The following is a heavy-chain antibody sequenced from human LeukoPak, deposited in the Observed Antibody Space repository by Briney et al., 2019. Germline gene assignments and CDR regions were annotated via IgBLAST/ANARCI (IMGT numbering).Heavy chain of an antibody. CDR2: IYHSGST. Sequence: SETLSLTCAVSDASISSGYYWGWIRQPPGKGLEWIGSIYHSGSTYYNPSLKSRVTISVDTSKNQFSLKLSSVTAADTAVYYCARAKRSPQPRPYYYMDVWGKGTTVTVSS. CDR1: DASISSGYY. V-gene: IGHV4-38-2*01. D-gene: IGHD5-24*01. CDR3: ARAKRSPQPRPYYYMDV. J-gene: IGHJ6*03.